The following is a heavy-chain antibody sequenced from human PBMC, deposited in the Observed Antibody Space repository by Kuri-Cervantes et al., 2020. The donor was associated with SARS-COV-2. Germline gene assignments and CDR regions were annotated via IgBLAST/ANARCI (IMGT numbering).Heavy chain of an antibody. D-gene: IGHD3-22*01. Sequence: GGSLRLSCAASGFTFDAFWMNWVRQAPGKGLEWVSYISSSGSTIYYADSVKGRFTISRDNAKNSLYLQMNSLRAEDTAVYYCAREGYYEPTDMDVWGQGTTVTVSS. J-gene: IGHJ6*02. CDR3: AREGYYEPTDMDV. V-gene: IGHV3-48*04. CDR2: ISSSGSTI. CDR1: GFTFDAFW.